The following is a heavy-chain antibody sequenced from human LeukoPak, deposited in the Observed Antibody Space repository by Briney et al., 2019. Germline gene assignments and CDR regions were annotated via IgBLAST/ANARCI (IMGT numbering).Heavy chain of an antibody. CDR1: GYTFTSFG. CDR3: ARDATPYYYGSASYFFVH. D-gene: IGHD3-10*01. J-gene: IGHJ5*02. V-gene: IGHV1-18*01. Sequence: ASVTVSCKASGYTFTSFGVNWVRQAPGQGLEWMGWISAYNGNASYVQTYEGRVTMTSETSTSTAYMELRNLTSDDTAVYYCARDATPYYYGSASYFFVHWGQGTLDPVSS. CDR2: ISAYNGNA.